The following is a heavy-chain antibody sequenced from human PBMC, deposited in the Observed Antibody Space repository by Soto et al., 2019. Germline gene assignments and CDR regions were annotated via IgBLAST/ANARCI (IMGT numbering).Heavy chain of an antibody. D-gene: IGHD5-12*01. CDR1: GGTFSSYA. V-gene: IGHV1-69*01. CDR3: AREVTVATYHFDY. J-gene: IGHJ4*02. CDR2: IIPIFGSA. Sequence: VSCKASGGTFSSYALSWVRQAPGQGLEWMGGIIPIFGSANYAQKFQGRVTITADDSTSTAYMELSSLRPDDTAVYYCAREVTVATYHFDYWGQGTLVTVSS.